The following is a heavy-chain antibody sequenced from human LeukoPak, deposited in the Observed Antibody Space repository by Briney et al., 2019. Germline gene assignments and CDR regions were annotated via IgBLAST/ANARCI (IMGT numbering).Heavy chain of an antibody. CDR2: ISSSSSYI. Sequence: GGSLRLSCAASGLTFSSYSMNWVRQAPGKGLEWVSSISSSSSYIYYADSVKGRFTISRDNAKNSLYLQMNSLRAEDTAVYYCARDIGVGYYFDYWGQGTLVTVSS. CDR3: ARDIGVGYYFDY. J-gene: IGHJ4*02. CDR1: GLTFSSYS. V-gene: IGHV3-21*01. D-gene: IGHD6-19*01.